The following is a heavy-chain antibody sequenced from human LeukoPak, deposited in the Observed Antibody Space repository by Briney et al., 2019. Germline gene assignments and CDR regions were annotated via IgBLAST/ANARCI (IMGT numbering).Heavy chain of an antibody. V-gene: IGHV4-31*03. D-gene: IGHD3-10*01. CDR2: IFYSGGT. J-gene: IGHJ4*02. Sequence: PSETLSLTCTVSGGSISSGGFYWSWIRQHPGKGLEWIGYIFYSGGTYYNPSLRSRVTLSVDTPKNQFSLKLSSVTAADTAVYYCARADLHYGSGTDFDYWGQGTLVTVSS. CDR1: GGSISSGGFY. CDR3: ARADLHYGSGTDFDY.